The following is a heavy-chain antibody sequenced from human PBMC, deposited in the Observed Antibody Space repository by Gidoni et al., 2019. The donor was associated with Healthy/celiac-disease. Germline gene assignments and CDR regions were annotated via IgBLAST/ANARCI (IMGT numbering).Heavy chain of an antibody. D-gene: IGHD1-26*01. V-gene: IGHV3-30-3*01. J-gene: IGHJ5*02. CDR3: ARDQREWEGAGFDP. CDR2: ISDNGSNK. Sequence: QVQLVESGGGVVQPGRFLRLSCAASGFTFSSDAMHWVRQAPGKGLEWVAVISDNGSNKYYADSVKGRFTISRDNSKNTLYLQMNSLRAEDTAVYYCARDQREWEGAGFDPWGQGTLVTVSS. CDR1: GFTFSSDA.